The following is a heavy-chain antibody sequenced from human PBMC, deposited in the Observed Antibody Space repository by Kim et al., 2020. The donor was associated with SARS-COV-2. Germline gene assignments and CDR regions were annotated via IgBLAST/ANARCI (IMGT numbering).Heavy chain of an antibody. D-gene: IGHD6-19*01. Sequence: YYADSVRGRFTISRDHSKNTLYLQMSSLRVDDTAVYYCAKDSSAWGDAFDIWGQGTGVTVSS. V-gene: IGHV3-53*01. CDR3: AKDSSAWGDAFDI. J-gene: IGHJ3*02.